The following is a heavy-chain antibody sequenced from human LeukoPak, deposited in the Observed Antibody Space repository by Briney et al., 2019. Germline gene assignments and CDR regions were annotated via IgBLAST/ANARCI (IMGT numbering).Heavy chain of an antibody. V-gene: IGHV1-69*04. Sequence: SVKVSCKASGGTFSSYAISWVRQAPGQGLEWMGRIIPILGIANYAQKFQGRVTITVDKSTSTACMELSSLRSEDTAVYYCARDPIYCSSTSCYSDYWGQGTLVTVSS. CDR1: GGTFSSYA. CDR2: IIPILGIA. CDR3: ARDPIYCSSTSCYSDY. D-gene: IGHD2-2*01. J-gene: IGHJ4*02.